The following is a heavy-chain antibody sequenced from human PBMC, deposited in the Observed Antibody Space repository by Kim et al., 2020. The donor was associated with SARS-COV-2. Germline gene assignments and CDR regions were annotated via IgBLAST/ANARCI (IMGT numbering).Heavy chain of an antibody. Sequence: VKGRLTISRDKSKNTLYLQMNSLGAEDTAVYYCAKDFDILTGYYRRYFDYWGQGTLVTVSS. D-gene: IGHD3-9*01. J-gene: IGHJ4*02. CDR3: AKDFDILTGYYRRYFDY. V-gene: IGHV3-30*02.